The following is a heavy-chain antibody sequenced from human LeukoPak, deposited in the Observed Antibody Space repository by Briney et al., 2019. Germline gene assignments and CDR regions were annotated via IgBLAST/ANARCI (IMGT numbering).Heavy chain of an antibody. J-gene: IGHJ4*02. V-gene: IGHV3-23*01. CDR3: ASQKENFYDSSGNK. CDR1: GFTFSSSA. CDR2: ISGNGGNT. Sequence: PGGSLRLSCAASGFTFSSSAMSWVRQAPGKGLGWVSAISGNGGNTYYADSVKGRFTISRDNSKNTLYMQMNSLGAEDTAVYFCASQKENFYDSSGNKWGQGTLVTVSS. D-gene: IGHD3-22*01.